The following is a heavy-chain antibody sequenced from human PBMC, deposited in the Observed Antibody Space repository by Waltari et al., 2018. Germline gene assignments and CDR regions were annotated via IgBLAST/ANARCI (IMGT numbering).Heavy chain of an antibody. CDR1: GGSISSGSYY. Sequence: QVQLQESGPGLVKPSQTLSLTCTVSGGSISSGSYYWSWIRQPAGKGLEWIGYIYTSGSTNYNPSLMSRVTISVDTSKNQFSLKLSSVTAADTAVYYCARESITMISGAFDIWGQGTMVTVSS. CDR2: IYTSGST. CDR3: ARESITMISGAFDI. J-gene: IGHJ3*02. D-gene: IGHD3-22*01. V-gene: IGHV4-61*09.